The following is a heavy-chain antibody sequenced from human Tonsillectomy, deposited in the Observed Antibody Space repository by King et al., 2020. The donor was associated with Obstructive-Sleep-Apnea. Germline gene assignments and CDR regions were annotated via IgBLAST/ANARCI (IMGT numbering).Heavy chain of an antibody. Sequence: LQLQESGPGLVKPSETLSLTCTVSGGSISSISYYWGWFRQPPGKGLGLIGRCYYSGSNHYHPSLQSRVTISVDTSKNQFSLQLSPVTAADTAVYYCARDRKRWLQLGGEAFDYWGQGTLVTVSS. CDR2: CYYSGSN. CDR3: ARDRKRWLQLGGEAFDY. V-gene: IGHV4-39*07. J-gene: IGHJ4*02. D-gene: IGHD5-24*01. CDR1: GGSISSISYY.